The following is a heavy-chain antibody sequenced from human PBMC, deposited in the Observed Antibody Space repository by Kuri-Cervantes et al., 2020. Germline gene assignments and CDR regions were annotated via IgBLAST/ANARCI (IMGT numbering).Heavy chain of an antibody. CDR3: AREQYSDNAFDI. J-gene: IGHJ3*02. D-gene: IGHD1-26*01. V-gene: IGHV3-7*01. CDR1: GFTFSSYW. Sequence: LSLTCAASGFTFSSYWMSWVRQAPGKGLEWVANIKQDGSEKYYVDSVKGRFTISRDNAKNSLYLQMNSLRAEDTAVYYCAREQYSDNAFDIWGQGTMVTVSS. CDR2: IKQDGSEK.